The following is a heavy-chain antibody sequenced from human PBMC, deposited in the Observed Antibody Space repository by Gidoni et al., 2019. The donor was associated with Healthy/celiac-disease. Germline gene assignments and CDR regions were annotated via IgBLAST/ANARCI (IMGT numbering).Heavy chain of an antibody. CDR2: IYYSGST. Sequence: QVQLQESGPGLVKPSETLSLTCTVSGGSISSYYWSWIRQPPGKGLEWIGYIYYSGSTNYNPSLKSRVTISVDTSKNQFSLKLSSVTAADTAVYYCARGYSSSWDVFDYWGQGTLVTVSS. CDR3: ARGYSSSWDVFDY. J-gene: IGHJ4*02. V-gene: IGHV4-59*01. D-gene: IGHD6-13*01. CDR1: GGSISSYY.